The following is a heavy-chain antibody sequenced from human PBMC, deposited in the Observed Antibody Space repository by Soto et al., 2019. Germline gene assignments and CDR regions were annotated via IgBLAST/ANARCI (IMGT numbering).Heavy chain of an antibody. CDR3: ARLDYDILTGDPYGMDV. D-gene: IGHD3-9*01. Sequence: SETLSLTCTVSGGSISSGDYYWSWIRQPPGKGLEWIGYIYYSGSTYYNPSLKSRVTISVDTSKNQFSLKLSSVTAADTAVYYCARLDYDILTGDPYGMDVWGQGTTVTVSS. CDR2: IYYSGST. CDR1: GGSISSGDYY. J-gene: IGHJ6*02. V-gene: IGHV4-30-4*01.